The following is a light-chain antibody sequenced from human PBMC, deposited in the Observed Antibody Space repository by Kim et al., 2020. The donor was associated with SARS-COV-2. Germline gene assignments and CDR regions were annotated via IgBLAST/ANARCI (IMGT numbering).Light chain of an antibody. V-gene: IGLV3-1*01. CDR3: QTWDSSGV. J-gene: IGLJ2*01. Sequence: VSVSPGQTASITCSGDKLGDKYTCWYQQKPGQSPVLVIYRDSRRPSGIPERFAGSNSGNTATLTISGTQAMDEADYYCQTWDSSGVFGGGTQLTV. CDR1: KLGDKY. CDR2: RDS.